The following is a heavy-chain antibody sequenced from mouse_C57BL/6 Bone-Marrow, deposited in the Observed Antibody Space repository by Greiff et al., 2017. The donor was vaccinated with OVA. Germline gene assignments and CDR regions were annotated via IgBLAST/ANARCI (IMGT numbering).Heavy chain of an antibody. Sequence: QVQLQQPGAELVKPGASVKLSCKASGYTFTSYWMQWVKQRPGQGLEWIGEIDPSDSYTNYNQKSKGKATLTVDTSSSTAYMQLSSLTSEDSAVYYCARSYYGNYLDYWGQGTTLTVSS. CDR2: IDPSDSYT. J-gene: IGHJ2*01. D-gene: IGHD2-1*01. CDR3: ARSYYGNYLDY. V-gene: IGHV1-50*01. CDR1: GYTFTSYW.